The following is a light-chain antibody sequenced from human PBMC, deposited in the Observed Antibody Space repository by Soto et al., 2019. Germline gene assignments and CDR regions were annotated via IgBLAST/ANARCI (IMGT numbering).Light chain of an antibody. J-gene: IGKJ5*01. V-gene: IGKV3-11*01. CDR2: QTS. Sequence: EIVMTQSPATLSVSPGERVTLSCRASQYINTRLAWYQHRPGQAPRLLIYQTSIRAAGIPARFSASGSGTDFTLTISSLEPEDFAVYYCQQRSNWPITFGQGTRLEIK. CDR1: QYINTR. CDR3: QQRSNWPIT.